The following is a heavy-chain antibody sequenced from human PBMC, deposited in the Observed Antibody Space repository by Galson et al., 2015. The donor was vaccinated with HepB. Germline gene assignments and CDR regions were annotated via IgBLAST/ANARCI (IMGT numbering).Heavy chain of an antibody. CDR1: GGTFSSYA. V-gene: IGHV1-69*13. CDR3: ARDLPQQQLASPFGY. D-gene: IGHD6-13*01. J-gene: IGHJ4*02. CDR2: IIPIYGTA. Sequence: SVKVSCKASGGTFSSYAISWVRQAPGQGLEWMGGIIPIYGTANYAQKFQGRVTITADESTSTAYMELSSLRSEDTAVYYCARDLPQQQLASPFGYWGQGTLVTVSS.